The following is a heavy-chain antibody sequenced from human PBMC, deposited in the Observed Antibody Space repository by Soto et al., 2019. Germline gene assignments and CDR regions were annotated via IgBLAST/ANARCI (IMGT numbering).Heavy chain of an antibody. CDR3: AKLQGSGSYYDDDY. Sequence: QVQLVQSGAEVKQPGSSVKVSCKASGGSFSSYAISWVRQAPGQGLEWMGGIVHIFGTANYAPKFHGRLRITADDSTRTVNMELRSLTSDDTAVYYCAKLQGSGSYYDDDYWGQGTLVTVSS. D-gene: IGHD3-10*01. J-gene: IGHJ4*02. V-gene: IGHV1-69*01. CDR1: GGSFSSYA. CDR2: IVHIFGTA.